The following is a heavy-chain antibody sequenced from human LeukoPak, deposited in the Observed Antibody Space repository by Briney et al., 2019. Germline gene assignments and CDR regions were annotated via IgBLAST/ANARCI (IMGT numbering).Heavy chain of an antibody. CDR3: PRIAVTGEFVY. J-gene: IGHJ4*02. D-gene: IGHD6-19*01. Sequence: GGSLRLSCAASGFTFSNYWRSWVRQAPGKGLEWVANIKQDGSEKYYVDSVKGRFTISRDNAKNSLYLQMNSLRAEDTAVYYCPRIAVTGEFVYWGQGTLVTVSS. CDR2: IKQDGSEK. CDR1: GFTFSNYW. V-gene: IGHV3-7*01.